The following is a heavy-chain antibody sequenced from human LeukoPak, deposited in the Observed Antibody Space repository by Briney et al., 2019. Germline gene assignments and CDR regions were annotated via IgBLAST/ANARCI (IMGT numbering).Heavy chain of an antibody. V-gene: IGHV4-38-2*01. D-gene: IGHD3-3*01. J-gene: IGHJ4*02. Sequence: GSLRLSCAASGFTFSSYWMSWIRQPPGKGLEWIGSIYHSGSTYYNPSLKSRVTISVDTSKNQFSLKLSSVTAADTAVYYCARVSRGITIFGVVMGPNDYWGQGTLVTVSS. CDR3: ARVSRGITIFGVVMGPNDY. CDR1: GFTFSSYW. CDR2: IYHSGST.